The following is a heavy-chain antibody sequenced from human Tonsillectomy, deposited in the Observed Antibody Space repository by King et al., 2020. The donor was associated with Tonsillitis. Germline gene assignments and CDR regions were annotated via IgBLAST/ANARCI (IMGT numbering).Heavy chain of an antibody. CDR1: GFTFSSYA. CDR2: ISYDGSNN. Sequence: VQLVESGGGVVQPGRSLRLSCAASGFTFSSYAMHWVRQAPGKGLEWVAVISYDGSNNYYADSVKGRFTISRDNSKNTLYLQMNSLRAEDTAVYYCARDSFDDFWSGYMTPWGQGTLVTVSS. V-gene: IGHV3-30-3*01. J-gene: IGHJ5*02. D-gene: IGHD3-3*01. CDR3: ARDSFDDFWSGYMTP.